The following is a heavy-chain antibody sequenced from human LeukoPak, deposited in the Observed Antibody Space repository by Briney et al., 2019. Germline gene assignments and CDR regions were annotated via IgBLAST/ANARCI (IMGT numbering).Heavy chain of an antibody. Sequence: PSETLSLTCTVSGGSISSYYWSWIRQPPGKGLEWIGYIYYSGSTSYNPSLKSRVTISVDTSNNQFSLKLRSVTAADTAVYYCARYSGSYPHDAFEIWGQGTMVTVSS. CDR3: ARYSGSYPHDAFEI. D-gene: IGHD1-26*01. V-gene: IGHV4-59*01. CDR1: GGSISSYY. CDR2: IYYSGST. J-gene: IGHJ3*02.